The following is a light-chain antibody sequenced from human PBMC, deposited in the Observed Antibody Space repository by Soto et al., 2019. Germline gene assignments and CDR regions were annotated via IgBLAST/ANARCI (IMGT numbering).Light chain of an antibody. CDR2: YDS. CDR1: KIGGKS. Sequence: SYELTQPPSVSVAPGQTARITCGGNKIGGKSVHWYQQKAGQAPVLVIDYDSDRPSGIPERFSGSNSGNTATLTISRVAAGDEADYFCQVWDSSTDHVVFGGGTKLTVL. V-gene: IGLV3-21*04. CDR3: QVWDSSTDHVV. J-gene: IGLJ2*01.